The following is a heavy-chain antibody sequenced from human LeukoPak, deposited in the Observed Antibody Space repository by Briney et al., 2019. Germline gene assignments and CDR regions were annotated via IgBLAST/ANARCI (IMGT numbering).Heavy chain of an antibody. D-gene: IGHD1-26*01. Sequence: GGSLRLSCTASGFTFTSHSMHWVRQAPGKGLEYVSSITANGGSTYCANSVRGRFTISRDNSKKTLYLQMGSLRAEDMAVYYCARELYSVNPHDGFDIWGQGTMVTVSS. CDR1: GFTFTSHS. CDR2: ITANGGST. CDR3: ARELYSVNPHDGFDI. V-gene: IGHV3-64*01. J-gene: IGHJ3*02.